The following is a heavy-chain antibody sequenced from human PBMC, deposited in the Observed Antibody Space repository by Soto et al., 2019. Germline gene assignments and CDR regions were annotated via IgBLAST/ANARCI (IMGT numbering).Heavy chain of an antibody. V-gene: IGHV3-30-3*01. CDR2: ISYDGSNK. CDR3: ARDLGGFDY. CDR1: GFTFSSYA. J-gene: IGHJ4*02. D-gene: IGHD3-10*01. Sequence: QVQLVESGGGVVQPGRSLRLSCAASGFTFSSYAMHWDRQAPGKGLEWVAVISYDGSNKYYADSVKGRFTISRDNSKNTLYLQMNSLRAEDTAVYYCARDLGGFDYWGQGTLVTVSS.